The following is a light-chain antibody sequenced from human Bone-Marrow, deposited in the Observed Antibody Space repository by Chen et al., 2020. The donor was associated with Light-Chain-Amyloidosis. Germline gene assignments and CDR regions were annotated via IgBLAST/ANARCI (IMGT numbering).Light chain of an antibody. CDR1: ALPDQY. V-gene: IGLV3-25*03. J-gene: IGLJ3*02. CDR2: KDS. Sequence: YELTQPPSVSVSPGQTARITCSGDALPDQYAYLYQQKAGQDPVLVINKDSERPSGIPERVSGSSSGTTVTLTISGVQAEDEAVYYCQSADSTGIYRVFGGGTKLTVL. CDR3: QSADSTGIYRV.